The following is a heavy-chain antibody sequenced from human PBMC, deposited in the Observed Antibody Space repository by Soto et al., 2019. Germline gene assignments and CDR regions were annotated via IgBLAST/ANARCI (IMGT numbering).Heavy chain of an antibody. V-gene: IGHV3-15*01. J-gene: IGHJ6*02. CDR2: IKSRTDGGTT. Sequence: EVQLVESGGGLVKPGGSLRLSCAGSGFTFSKAWMNSVRQAPGKGLEWVGRIKSRTDGGTTDYAAPVKGRFTISRDDSKNTLYLQMNSLKTEDTAVYYCIVTTTMTFYYGMDVWGQGTTVTVSS. CDR3: IVTTTMTFYYGMDV. D-gene: IGHD4-17*01. CDR1: GFTFSKAW.